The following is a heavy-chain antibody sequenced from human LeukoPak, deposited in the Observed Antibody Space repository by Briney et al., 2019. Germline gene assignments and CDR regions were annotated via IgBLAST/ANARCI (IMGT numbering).Heavy chain of an antibody. CDR1: GFTFSSYS. J-gene: IGHJ6*02. CDR3: ARDRGIVGGAYYYYYGMDV. Sequence: PGGSLRLSCAASGFTFSSYSMNWVRQAPGKGLEWVSYISSSSSTIYYADSVKGRFTISRDNSKNTLYLQMNSLRAEDTAVYYCARDRGIVGGAYYYYYGMDVWGQGTTVTVSS. D-gene: IGHD1-26*01. V-gene: IGHV3-48*01. CDR2: ISSSSSTI.